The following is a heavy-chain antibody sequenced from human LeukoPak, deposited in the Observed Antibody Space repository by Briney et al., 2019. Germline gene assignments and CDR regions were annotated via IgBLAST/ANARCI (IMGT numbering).Heavy chain of an antibody. CDR2: ISYDGSNK. V-gene: IGHV3-30*18. Sequence: GGSLRLSCAASGFTFSSYGMHWVRQAPGKGLEWVAVISYDGSNKYYADSVKGRFTISRDNSKNTLYLQMNSLRAEDTAVYYCAKAPFDPDYDILTGTLYYFDYWGQGTLVTVSS. J-gene: IGHJ4*02. CDR3: AKAPFDPDYDILTGTLYYFDY. D-gene: IGHD3-9*01. CDR1: GFTFSSYG.